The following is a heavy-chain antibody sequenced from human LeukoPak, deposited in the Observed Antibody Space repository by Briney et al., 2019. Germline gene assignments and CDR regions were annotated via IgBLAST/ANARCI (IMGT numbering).Heavy chain of an antibody. V-gene: IGHV4-59*01. J-gene: IGHJ6*02. CDR3: ARVGGTNYYYYGMDV. CDR2: YNGNT. CDR1: DDSINSYY. D-gene: IGHD1-1*01. Sequence: SETLSLTCSVSDDSINSYYWSWIRRPPGKGLEWIYNGNTNYNPSLKSRVTISVDTSKNQFSLKLSPVTAADTAVYYCARVGGTNYYYYGMDVWGQGTTVTVSS.